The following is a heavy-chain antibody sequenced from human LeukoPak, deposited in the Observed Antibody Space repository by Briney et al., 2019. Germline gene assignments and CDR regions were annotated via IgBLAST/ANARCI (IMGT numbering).Heavy chain of an antibody. CDR3: TRDAGPYDSSGYYDASDI. CDR2: IRQDGNEK. D-gene: IGHD3-22*01. Sequence: PGGSLRLSCAASGFTFSGYWMTWVRQAPGKGLEWVANIRQDGNEKYYVDSVRGRFTISRDNAKNSLYLQMNSLRAEDTAVYYCTRDAGPYDSSGYYDASDIWGPGTMVTVSS. J-gene: IGHJ3*02. CDR1: GFTFSGYW. V-gene: IGHV3-7*01.